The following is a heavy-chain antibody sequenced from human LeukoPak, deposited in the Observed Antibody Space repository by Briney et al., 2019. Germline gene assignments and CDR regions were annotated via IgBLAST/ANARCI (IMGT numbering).Heavy chain of an antibody. V-gene: IGHV3-23*01. D-gene: IGHD6-13*01. CDR2: ISGSGAYT. CDR3: AKDDGLAAAGTSFDY. J-gene: IGHJ4*02. Sequence: GGSLRLSCAASGFTFSNYAMSWVRQAPGKGLEWVSAISGSGAYTYYADSVQGRLTISRDNSKNTLYLQMNSLRAEDTAVYYCAKDDGLAAAGTSFDYWGQGTLVTVSS. CDR1: GFTFSNYA.